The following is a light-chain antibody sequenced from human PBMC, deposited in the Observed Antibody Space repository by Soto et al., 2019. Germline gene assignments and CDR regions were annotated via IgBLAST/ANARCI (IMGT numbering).Light chain of an antibody. CDR3: QHYGRSPPSWT. CDR2: DAS. Sequence: EIVLTQSPGTLSLSPGEIATLSCRASQSVSSNYLAWYQQKPGQPPRLLISDASSRATGIPDMFIGRESGTDFTLTISGMEPEDFAVYYCQHYGRSPPSWTFGPGTKVELK. CDR1: QSVSSNY. V-gene: IGKV3-20*01. J-gene: IGKJ1*01.